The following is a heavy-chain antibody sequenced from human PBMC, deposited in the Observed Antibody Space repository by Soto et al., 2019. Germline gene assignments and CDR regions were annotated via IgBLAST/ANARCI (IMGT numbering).Heavy chain of an antibody. CDR3: ARSQGSSTSLEIYYYYYYGMDV. D-gene: IGHD2-2*01. J-gene: IGHJ6*02. CDR2: IIPIPGTA. CDR1: GGTFGSYA. Sequence: QVQLVQSGAEVKKPGSSVKVSCKASGGTFGSYAISWVRQAPGQGLEWMGGIIPIPGTANYAQKFQGRVTIVADESTITAYMELSSLRSEDTAVYYCARSQGSSTSLEIYYYYYYGMDVWGQGTTVTVSS. V-gene: IGHV1-69*01.